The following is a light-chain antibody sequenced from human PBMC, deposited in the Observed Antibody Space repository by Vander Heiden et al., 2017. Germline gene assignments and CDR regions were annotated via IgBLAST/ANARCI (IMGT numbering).Light chain of an antibody. V-gene: IGKV3-20*01. CDR3: QQYGSSVPT. CDR1: RTVSSSY. J-gene: IGKJ4*01. CDR2: GAA. Sequence: ENALPPFPDILSLSPGDRATLSCRASRTVSSSYLAWYQHKPGQAPRLLMSGAATRASGIPARFSGSGSGTDFTLTIARLEPDDFAVYYCQQYGSSVPTFGGGTKVEIK.